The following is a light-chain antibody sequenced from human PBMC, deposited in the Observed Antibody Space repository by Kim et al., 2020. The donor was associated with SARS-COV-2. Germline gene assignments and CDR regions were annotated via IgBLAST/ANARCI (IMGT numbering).Light chain of an antibody. CDR1: KLGDKY. CDR2: QDS. Sequence: SVSPGQTASITCSGDKLGDKYACWYQQKPGQSPVLVSYQDSKRTSGIPERFSGSNSGNTATLTISGTQAMDEADYYCQAWDSSTVVFGGGTKLTVL. J-gene: IGLJ2*01. V-gene: IGLV3-1*01. CDR3: QAWDSSTVV.